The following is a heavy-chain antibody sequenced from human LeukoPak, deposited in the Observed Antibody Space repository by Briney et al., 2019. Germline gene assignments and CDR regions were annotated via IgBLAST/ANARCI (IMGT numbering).Heavy chain of an antibody. CDR2: IYPGDSDT. J-gene: IGHJ4*02. Sequence: GESLKISCKGSGYSFTSYWIGWVRQMPGKGLEWMGIIYPGDSDTRYSPSFQGQVTISADKSISTAYLQWSSLKASDTAMYYCARHNKVEYDFWSGYSDYWGQGTLVTVSS. CDR3: ARHNKVEYDFWSGYSDY. V-gene: IGHV5-51*01. CDR1: GYSFTSYW. D-gene: IGHD3-3*01.